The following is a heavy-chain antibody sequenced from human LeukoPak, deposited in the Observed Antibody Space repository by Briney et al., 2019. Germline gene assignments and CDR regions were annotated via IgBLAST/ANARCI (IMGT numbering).Heavy chain of an antibody. CDR1: GYTFTSYY. D-gene: IGHD2-15*01. CDR3: ARDWIYCSGGSCYSGNWFDP. J-gene: IGHJ5*02. Sequence: ASVKVSCKASGYTFTSYYMHWVRQAPGQGLEWMGIINPSGGSTSYAQKFQGRVTMTRDTSTSTVYMELSSLRSEDTAVYYCARDWIYCSGGSCYSGNWFDPWGQGTLVTVS. CDR2: INPSGGST. V-gene: IGHV1-46*01.